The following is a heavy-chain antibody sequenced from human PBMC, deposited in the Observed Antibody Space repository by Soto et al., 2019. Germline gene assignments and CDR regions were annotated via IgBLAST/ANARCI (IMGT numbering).Heavy chain of an antibody. D-gene: IGHD4-17*01. Sequence: QVQLQESGPVLVKPSETLSLTCTVSGASINSGGYYWSWIRQLPGKGLEWIGYIYFSGSTFYNPSLESRVTISLDTSQNQFSLKLSSVTAADTAMYFCASGDAWEALLAHWGQGILVTVSS. CDR1: GASINSGGYY. J-gene: IGHJ4*02. CDR3: ASGDAWEALLAH. V-gene: IGHV4-31*03. CDR2: IYFSGST.